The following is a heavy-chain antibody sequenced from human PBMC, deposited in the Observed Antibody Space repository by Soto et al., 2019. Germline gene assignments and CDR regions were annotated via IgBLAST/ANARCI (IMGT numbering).Heavy chain of an antibody. CDR1: GFTFSSYG. CDR2: ISYDGSNK. V-gene: IGHV3-30*18. CDR3: AKDGFHYDILTGLNAFDI. D-gene: IGHD3-9*01. Sequence: PGGSLRLSCAASGFTFSSYGMHWVRQAPGKGLEWVAVISYDGSNKYYADSVKGRFTISRDNSKNTLYLQMNSLRAEDTAVYYCAKDGFHYDILTGLNAFDIWGQGTMVTVSS. J-gene: IGHJ3*02.